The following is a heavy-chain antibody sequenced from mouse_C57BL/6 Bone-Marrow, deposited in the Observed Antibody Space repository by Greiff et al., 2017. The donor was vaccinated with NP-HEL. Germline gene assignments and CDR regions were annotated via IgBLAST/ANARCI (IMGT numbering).Heavy chain of an antibody. D-gene: IGHD2-5*01. V-gene: IGHV1-82*01. CDR1: GYAFSSSW. CDR2: IYPGDGDT. Sequence: QVQLQQSGPELVKPGASVKISCKASGYAFSSSWMNWVKQRPGKGLEWIGRIYPGDGDTNYNGKFKGKATLTADKSSSTAYMQLSSLTSEDSAVYFCARSHYSNYFRSMDYWGQGTSVTVAS. J-gene: IGHJ4*01. CDR3: ARSHYSNYFRSMDY.